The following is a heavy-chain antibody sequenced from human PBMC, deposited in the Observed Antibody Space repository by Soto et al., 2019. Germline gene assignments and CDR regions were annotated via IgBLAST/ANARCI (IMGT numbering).Heavy chain of an antibody. CDR3: AKDLSQAMSYDFWSGYYTDDY. D-gene: IGHD3-3*01. V-gene: IGHV3-30*18. J-gene: IGHJ4*02. CDR2: ISYDGSNK. Sequence: GGSLRLSCAASGFTFSSYGMHWVRQAPGKGLEWVAVISYDGSNKYYADSVKGRFTISRDNSKNTLYLQMNSLRAEDTAVYYCAKDLSQAMSYDFWSGYYTDDYWGQGTLVTVSS. CDR1: GFTFSSYG.